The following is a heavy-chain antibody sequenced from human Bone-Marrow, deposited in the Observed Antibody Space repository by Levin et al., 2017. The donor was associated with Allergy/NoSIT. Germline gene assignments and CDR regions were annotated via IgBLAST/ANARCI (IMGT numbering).Heavy chain of an antibody. D-gene: IGHD4-23*01. CDR1: GGSISDDAYQ. CDR3: ARVMGTVVTPYFDC. V-gene: IGHV4-31*03. Sequence: TSSETLSLTCTVSGGSISDDAYQWTWIRQLPGKGLEWIGYFYHSGSTSYNPSLKSRVTISIDTSKNQFSLKLSSVTAADTAVYYCARVMGTVVTPYFDCWGQGTLVTVSS. CDR2: FYHSGST. J-gene: IGHJ4*02.